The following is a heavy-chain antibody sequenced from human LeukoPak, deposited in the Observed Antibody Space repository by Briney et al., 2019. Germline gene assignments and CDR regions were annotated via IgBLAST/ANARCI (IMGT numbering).Heavy chain of an antibody. J-gene: IGHJ6*02. Sequence: PGGSLRLSCAASGFTFSDYYMSWIRQAPGKGLEWVSYISSSGSTIYYADSVKGRFTISRDNAKNSLYLQMNSLRAEDTAVYHCARDGDYDFWSGYSLYYYYGMDVWGQGTTVTVSS. D-gene: IGHD3-3*01. CDR2: ISSSGSTI. CDR1: GFTFSDYY. V-gene: IGHV3-11*04. CDR3: ARDGDYDFWSGYSLYYYYGMDV.